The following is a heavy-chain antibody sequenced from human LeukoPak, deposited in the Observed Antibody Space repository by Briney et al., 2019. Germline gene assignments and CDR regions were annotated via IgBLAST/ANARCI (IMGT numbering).Heavy chain of an antibody. CDR3: ARGPNPQRAVDY. CDR1: GFTVSSNY. CDR2: IYSGGRT. J-gene: IGHJ4*02. V-gene: IGHV3-53*04. Sequence: PGGSLRLSCAASGFTVSSNYMSWVRQAPEKGLEWVSVIYSGGRTYYADSVKGRFTLSRHNSKNTLYLQMNSLRAEDTAVYYCARGPNPQRAVDYWGQGSLVTVSS.